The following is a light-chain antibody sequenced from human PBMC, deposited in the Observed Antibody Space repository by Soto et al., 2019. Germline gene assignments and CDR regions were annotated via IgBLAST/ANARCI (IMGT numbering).Light chain of an antibody. CDR1: QTVGSTY. CDR3: QHYGSSPWT. Sequence: EIVSTQSPGTLALSPGERASLSCGASQTVGSTYVAWYQQKPGLAPRLPIYDACSRATAIPDRFIGSGSGTDFTLTISRLEPEDFAVYYCQHYGSSPWTFGQGTKVEL. V-gene: IGKV3D-20*01. J-gene: IGKJ1*01. CDR2: DAC.